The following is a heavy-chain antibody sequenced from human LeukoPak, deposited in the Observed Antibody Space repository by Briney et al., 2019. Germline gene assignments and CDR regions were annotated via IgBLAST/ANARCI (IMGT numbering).Heavy chain of an antibody. CDR3: ARGGFLEWLAIDY. CDR2: IYDIGST. D-gene: IGHD3-3*01. Sequence: PSETLSLTCTVSGGSISSYYWSWIRQPPGKGLEWIGYIYDIGSTNYNPSLKSRVTISVDTSKNQFSLKLSSVTAADTAVYYCARGGFLEWLAIDYWGQGTLVTVSS. J-gene: IGHJ4*02. V-gene: IGHV4-59*01. CDR1: GGSISSYY.